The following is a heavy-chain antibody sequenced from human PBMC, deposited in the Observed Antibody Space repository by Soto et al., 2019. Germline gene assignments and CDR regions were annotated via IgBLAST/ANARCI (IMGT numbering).Heavy chain of an antibody. CDR2: ITGSGGNT. J-gene: IGHJ3*01. CDR3: AKDGDDSRPPDAFGF. CDR1: GFTFSTYA. D-gene: IGHD3-22*01. Sequence: GGSLRLSCAASGFTFSTYAMTWVRQAPGKGLEWVSTITGSGGNTYYADSVRGRFTISRDNSKNTLYLQMNSLRTEDTAVYYCAKDGDDSRPPDAFGFWGQGTMVTVSS. V-gene: IGHV3-23*01.